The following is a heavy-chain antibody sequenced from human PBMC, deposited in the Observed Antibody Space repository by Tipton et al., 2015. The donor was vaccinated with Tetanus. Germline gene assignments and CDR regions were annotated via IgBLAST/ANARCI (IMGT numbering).Heavy chain of an antibody. CDR3: ARLGVYPDY. V-gene: IGHV4-59*01. CDR1: GGSISSYY. Sequence: TLSLTCTVSGGSISSYYWSWIRQPPGKGLVWIGYIYYSGSTNYNPSLKSRVTISVDTSKNQFSLKLSSVTAADTAVYYCARLGVYPDYWGQGTLVTVSS. D-gene: IGHD6-13*01. J-gene: IGHJ4*02. CDR2: IYYSGST.